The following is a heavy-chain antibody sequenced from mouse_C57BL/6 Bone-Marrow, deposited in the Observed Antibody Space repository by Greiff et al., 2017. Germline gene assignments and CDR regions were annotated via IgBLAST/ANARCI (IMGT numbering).Heavy chain of an antibody. J-gene: IGHJ4*01. Sequence: QVKLHPPFSYLFNPLSSFNLSFNSSVYTFTIYWIHWVKQRPGRGLEWIGRIDPNSGGTKYNDKFNIKSTLTVDKPSSTAYMQLSSLTSEDSAVYYCARGGYYGRDYAMDYWGQGTSVTVSS. CDR1: VYTFTIYW. CDR2: IDPNSGGT. CDR3: ARGGYYGRDYAMDY. V-gene: IGHV1-72*01. D-gene: IGHD1-1*01.